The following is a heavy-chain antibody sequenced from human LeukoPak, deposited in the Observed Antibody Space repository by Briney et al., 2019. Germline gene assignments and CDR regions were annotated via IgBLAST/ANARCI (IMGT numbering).Heavy chain of an antibody. Sequence: GGCLRLSCAASGFTFSSYAMSWVRQAPGKGLEWVSAISGSGGSTYYADSVKGRFTISRDNSKNTLYLQMNSLRAEDTAVYFCAKGTNLTPMVRGVTLDYWGQGTLVTVSS. D-gene: IGHD3-10*01. V-gene: IGHV3-23*01. J-gene: IGHJ4*02. CDR3: AKGTNLTPMVRGVTLDY. CDR2: ISGSGGST. CDR1: GFTFSSYA.